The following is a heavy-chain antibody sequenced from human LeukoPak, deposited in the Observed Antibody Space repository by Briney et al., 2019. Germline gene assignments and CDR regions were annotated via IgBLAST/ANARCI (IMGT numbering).Heavy chain of an antibody. CDR3: ARDQYYGSGSYYF. CDR1: GFTFSGYP. CDR2: ISYDGSNK. V-gene: IGHV3-30-3*01. D-gene: IGHD3-10*01. J-gene: IGHJ4*02. Sequence: GGSLRLSCAASGFTFSGYPIHWVRQAPGKGLEWVAVISYDGSNKYYADSVKGRFTISRDNSKNTLYLQMNSLRAEDTAVYYCARDQYYGSGSYYFWGQGTLVTVSS.